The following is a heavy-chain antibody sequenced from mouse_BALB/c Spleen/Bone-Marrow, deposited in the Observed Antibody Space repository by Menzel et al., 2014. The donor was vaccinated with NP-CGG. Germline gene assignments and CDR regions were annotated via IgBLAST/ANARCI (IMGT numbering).Heavy chain of an antibody. J-gene: IGHJ1*01. CDR2: IDPANGNT. V-gene: IGHV14-3*02. CDR3: ARLGYRYGYWFFDV. Sequence: VQLQQSGAELVKPGASVKLSCTASGFNIEDTYMHWVKQRPEQGLEWIGRIDPANGNTKYDTKFQGKATITADTSSNTAYLQLSSLTSEDTAVYYCARLGYRYGYWFFDVWGAGTTVTVSS. CDR1: GFNIEDTY. D-gene: IGHD2-14*01.